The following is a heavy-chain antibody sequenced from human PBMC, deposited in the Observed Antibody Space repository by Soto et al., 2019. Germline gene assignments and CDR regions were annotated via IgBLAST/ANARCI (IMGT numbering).Heavy chain of an antibody. D-gene: IGHD4-17*01. Sequence: EVQLVESGGGLVQPGRSLRLSCAASGFTFDDYAMHWVRQAPGKGLEWVSGISWNSGSIGYADSVKGRFTISRDNAKNSLYLQMNSLRAEDTALYNCAKGGFYGDFYYFDYSGQGTLVTGSS. V-gene: IGHV3-9*01. CDR2: ISWNSGSI. CDR1: GFTFDDYA. J-gene: IGHJ4*02. CDR3: AKGGFYGDFYYFDY.